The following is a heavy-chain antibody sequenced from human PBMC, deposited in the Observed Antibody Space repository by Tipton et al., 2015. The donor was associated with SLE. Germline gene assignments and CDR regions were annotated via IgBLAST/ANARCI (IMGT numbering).Heavy chain of an antibody. J-gene: IGHJ6*02. Sequence: SLRLSCAASGFNFGIYGMNWVRQAPGKGLEWVSSISSSSSYIYYADSVKGRFTISRDNAKNSLYLQMNSLRAEDTAVYYCARDNGDGYNSMDVWGQGTTVTVSS. CDR2: ISSSSSYI. CDR3: ARDNGDGYNSMDV. CDR1: GFNFGIYG. V-gene: IGHV3-21*06. D-gene: IGHD5-24*01.